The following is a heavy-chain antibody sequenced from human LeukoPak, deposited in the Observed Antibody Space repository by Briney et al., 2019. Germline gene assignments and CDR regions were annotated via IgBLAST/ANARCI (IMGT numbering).Heavy chain of an antibody. V-gene: IGHV4-38-2*02. Sequence: PSQSLSLTCSVSASSISSGYSWGCIPQPPGKRREWIGSIYHSRNTYYNSSLKSPVTISVDTSKNQFSLTLSSVTAADTAVYYCARGRKYTSGYRVTELGSGYSDYWGQGTLVTVSS. CDR3: ARGRKYTSGYRVTELGSGYSDY. D-gene: IGHD5-18*01. CDR2: IYHSRNT. J-gene: IGHJ4*02. CDR1: ASSISSGYS.